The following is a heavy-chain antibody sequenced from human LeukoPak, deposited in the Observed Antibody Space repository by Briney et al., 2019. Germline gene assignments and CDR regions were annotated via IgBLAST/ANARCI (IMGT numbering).Heavy chain of an antibody. CDR3: AKDGITMVRGVLYY. V-gene: IGHV3-30*18. Sequence: GGSLRLSCAASGFTFSDYYMSWIRQAPGKGLEWVAVISYDGSNKYYADSVKGRFTISRDNSKNTLYLQMNSLRAEDTAVYYCAKDGITMVRGVLYYWGQGTLVTVSS. D-gene: IGHD3-10*01. CDR1: GFTFSDYY. CDR2: ISYDGSNK. J-gene: IGHJ4*02.